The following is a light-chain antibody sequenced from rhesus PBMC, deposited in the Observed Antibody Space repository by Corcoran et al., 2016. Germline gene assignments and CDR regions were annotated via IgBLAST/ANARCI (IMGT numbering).Light chain of an antibody. CDR1: QDINNA. V-gene: IGKV1-33*01. J-gene: IGKJ4*01. Sequence: DIQMTQSPSSLSASVGDKVTITCRPSQDINNALAWYQQKPGKALKLLIYAASSLQSGVPSRVRGSGSGTDCPLPISSLQPEDFAVYYCQQRHRYPLTFGGGTKVEIK. CDR3: QQRHRYPLT. CDR2: AAS.